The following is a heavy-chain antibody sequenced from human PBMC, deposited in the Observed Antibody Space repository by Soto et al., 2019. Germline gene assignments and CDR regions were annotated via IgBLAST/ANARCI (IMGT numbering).Heavy chain of an antibody. CDR1: DYTFTSYD. CDR2: ISAYSGNT. CDR3: AREGQTEYYFDY. Sequence: QVQLVQSGAEVKKPRASVKVSCKASDYTFTSYDISWVRQAPGQGLEWMGWISAYSGNTNYAQKFQGRVTMTTDTSTSTAYMELRSLRSDDTAVYYCAREGQTEYYFDYWGRGTLVTVSS. V-gene: IGHV1-18*01. J-gene: IGHJ4*02.